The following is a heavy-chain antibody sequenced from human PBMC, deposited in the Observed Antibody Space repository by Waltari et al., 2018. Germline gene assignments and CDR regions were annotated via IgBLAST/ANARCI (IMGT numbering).Heavy chain of an antibody. V-gene: IGHV4-39*01. CDR3: ASTVYYDSSGWTYYFDY. CDR2: IYYSGRT. Sequence: QLQLQESGPGLVKPSETLSLPCTVSGGSIISSSYYLGWIRQPPGKGLEWIGSIYYSGRTYYNPSLKSRVTISVDTSKNQFSLKLSSVTAADTAVYYCASTVYYDSSGWTYYFDYWGQGTLVTVSS. CDR1: GGSIISSSYY. J-gene: IGHJ4*02. D-gene: IGHD3-22*01.